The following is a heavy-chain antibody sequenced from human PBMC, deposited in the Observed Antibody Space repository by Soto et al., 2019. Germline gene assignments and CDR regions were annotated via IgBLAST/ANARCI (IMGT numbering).Heavy chain of an antibody. V-gene: IGHV4-39*01. CDR1: GGSISSSSYY. D-gene: IGHD3-10*01. Sequence: SETLSLTCTVSGGSISSSSYYWGWIRQPPGKGLEWIGSIYYSGSTYYNPSLKSRVTISVDTSKNQFSLKLSSVTAADTAVYYCARLSDDYYGSGSYYIAGFWGQGTVVTVSS. J-gene: IGHJ4*02. CDR3: ARLSDDYYGSGSYYIAGF. CDR2: IYYSGST.